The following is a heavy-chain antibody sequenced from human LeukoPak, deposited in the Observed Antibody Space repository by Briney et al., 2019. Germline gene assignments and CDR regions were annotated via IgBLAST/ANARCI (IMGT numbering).Heavy chain of an antibody. CDR3: ARNGRVGTINPYY. J-gene: IGHJ4*02. V-gene: IGHV4-39*01. CDR1: GGSISNSSYY. CDR2: MYYSGST. Sequence: SETLSLTCTVSGGSISNSSYYWGWIRQPPGNCLEWIGSMYYSGSTYYNPSIKSRATISVDTSKNQFSLKLSSVTADDTAVYYCARNGRVGTINPYYWGQGTLVTVSS. D-gene: IGHD2-15*01.